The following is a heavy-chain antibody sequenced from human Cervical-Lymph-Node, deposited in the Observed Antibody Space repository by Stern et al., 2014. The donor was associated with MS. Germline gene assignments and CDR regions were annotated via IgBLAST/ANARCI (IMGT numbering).Heavy chain of an antibody. Sequence: EVHLEESGGGLVQPGGSLRLCCGASGITFSTYWMHWVRQAPGKGLEWVSRINSDESSTTYADSVKVRFSISRDNDKNTLYLQMNSLRAEDTAVYYCARVVMVAATYAYDIWGQGTMVTISS. CDR2: INSDESST. D-gene: IGHD2-15*01. CDR3: ARVVMVAATYAYDI. J-gene: IGHJ3*02. V-gene: IGHV3-74*02. CDR1: GITFSTYW.